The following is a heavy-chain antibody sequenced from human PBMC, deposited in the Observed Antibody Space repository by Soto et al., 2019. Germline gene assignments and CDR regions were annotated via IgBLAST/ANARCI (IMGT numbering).Heavy chain of an antibody. CDR2: ISPYTGET. V-gene: IGHV1-18*04. CDR1: GYSFATSG. Sequence: QVQLVQSGAEVKKPGASVKVSCKTSGYSFATSGISWVRQAPGQGPEWMGWISPYTGETKYARNLQGRVTLTAETSTRTAYMELRSLRSDDTAIYYCAKEVGYKAGLDYWVQGTLATVSS. CDR3: AKEVGYKAGLDY. D-gene: IGHD5-12*01. J-gene: IGHJ4*02.